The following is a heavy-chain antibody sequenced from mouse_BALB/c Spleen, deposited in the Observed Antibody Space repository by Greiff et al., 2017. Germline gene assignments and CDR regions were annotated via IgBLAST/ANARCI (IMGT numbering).Heavy chain of an antibody. J-gene: IGHJ4*01. Sequence: EVQLVESGGGLVKPGGSLKLSCAASGFAFSSYDMSWVRQTPEKRLEWVAYISSGGGSTYYPDTVKGRFTISRDNAKNTLYLQMSSLKSEDTAMYYCARNPSMITTYAMDYWGQGTSVTVSS. CDR2: ISSGGGST. CDR3: ARNPSMITTYAMDY. D-gene: IGHD2-4*01. V-gene: IGHV5-12-1*01. CDR1: GFAFSSYD.